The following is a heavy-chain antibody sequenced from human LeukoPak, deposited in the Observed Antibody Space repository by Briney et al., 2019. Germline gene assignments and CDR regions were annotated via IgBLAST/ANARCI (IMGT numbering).Heavy chain of an antibody. D-gene: IGHD2-2*01. V-gene: IGHV3-7*01. Sequence: GGSLRLSCAASGFTFSSYWMSWVRQAPGKGLEWVANIKQDGSEKYYVDSVKGRFTISRDNAKNSLYLQMNSLRAEDTAVYYCARELRVPPVPAFDYWGQGTLVTVSS. J-gene: IGHJ4*02. CDR3: ARELRVPPVPAFDY. CDR2: IKQDGSEK. CDR1: GFTFSSYW.